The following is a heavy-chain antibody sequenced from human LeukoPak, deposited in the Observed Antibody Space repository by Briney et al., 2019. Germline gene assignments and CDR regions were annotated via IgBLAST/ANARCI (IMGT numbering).Heavy chain of an antibody. CDR3: ARQGLYDSSDFWTFQH. CDR2: ISGYGSTI. J-gene: IGHJ1*01. Sequence: GGSLRLSCAASGFTFSNYEMNWVRQAPGKGLEWLSYISGYGSTIYYADSLKGRFTISRDNAKNSVYLQMNSLSAEDTAVYYCARQGLYDSSDFWTFQHWGQGTLVTVSS. D-gene: IGHD3/OR15-3a*01. CDR1: GFTFSNYE. V-gene: IGHV3-48*03.